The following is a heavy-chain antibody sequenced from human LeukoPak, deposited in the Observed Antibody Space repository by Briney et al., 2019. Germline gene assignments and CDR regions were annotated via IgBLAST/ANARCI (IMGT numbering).Heavy chain of an antibody. J-gene: IGHJ4*02. CDR1: GGSFSGYY. V-gene: IGHV4-34*01. CDR2: INHSGST. CDR3: ARDGGLYDYVWGSYRYTSDY. D-gene: IGHD3-16*02. Sequence: SETLSLTCAVYGGSFSGYYWSWIRQPPGKGLEWIGEINHSGSTNYNPSLKSRVTISVDTSKNQFSLKLSSVTAADTAVYYCARDGGLYDYVWGSYRYTSDYWGQGTLVTVSS.